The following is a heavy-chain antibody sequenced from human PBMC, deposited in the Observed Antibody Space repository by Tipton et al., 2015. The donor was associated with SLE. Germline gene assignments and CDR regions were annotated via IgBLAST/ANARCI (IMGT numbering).Heavy chain of an antibody. Sequence: TLSLTCTVSGASVSSHYWNWIPQTPGKWLGSIGYIHYNRDTNYHPSLKSRVTISVQTSQNMFSLRQYSVTAADTAVYYFARSAGEPYYFGSSGFYPDWGQGTMVTVSS. D-gene: IGHD3-22*01. CDR1: GASVSSHY. V-gene: IGHV4-59*08. CDR3: ARSAGEPYYFGSSGFYPD. J-gene: IGHJ3*01. CDR2: IHYNRDT.